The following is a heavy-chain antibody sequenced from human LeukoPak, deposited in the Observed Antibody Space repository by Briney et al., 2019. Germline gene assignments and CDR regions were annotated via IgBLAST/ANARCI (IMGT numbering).Heavy chain of an antibody. Sequence: GGSLRLSCAASGFTFSRYWMTWVRQAPGKGLEWVANIKQDGSEKNYVDSVKGRFTISRDNAKNSLYLQMNSLRAEDTAVYYCARDRGADDYWGQGTLVTVS. CDR1: GFTFSRYW. D-gene: IGHD3-10*01. CDR3: ARDRGADDY. CDR2: IKQDGSEK. V-gene: IGHV3-7*01. J-gene: IGHJ4*02.